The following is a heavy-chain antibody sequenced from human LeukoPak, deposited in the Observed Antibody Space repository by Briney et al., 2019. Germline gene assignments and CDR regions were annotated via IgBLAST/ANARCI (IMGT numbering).Heavy chain of an antibody. Sequence: PGGSLRLSCAASGFTFSSYSMNWVRQAPGKGLEWVSVISAGGDGTYYADSVKGRFTISRDNSKNTLYLQMNSLRAEDTAVYYCAKRGNYYEFDYWGQGTLVTVSS. CDR1: GFTFSSYS. D-gene: IGHD3-22*01. CDR2: ISAGGDGT. CDR3: AKRGNYYEFDY. J-gene: IGHJ4*02. V-gene: IGHV3-23*01.